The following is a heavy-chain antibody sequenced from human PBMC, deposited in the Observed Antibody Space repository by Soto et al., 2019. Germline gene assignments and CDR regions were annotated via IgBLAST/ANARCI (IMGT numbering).Heavy chain of an antibody. CDR2: IFPDDSDI. V-gene: IGHV5-51*01. CDR1: GYSFATYY. D-gene: IGHD3-22*01. Sequence: GESLKISCKGSGYSFATYYIGWVRQMPGKGLEWMGCIFPDDSDIRYSPSFQGQVTISADKSISTAYLQWSSLKASDTAMFYCARLSHFYDSSGYYFDYWGQGTQITVSS. J-gene: IGHJ4*02. CDR3: ARLSHFYDSSGYYFDY.